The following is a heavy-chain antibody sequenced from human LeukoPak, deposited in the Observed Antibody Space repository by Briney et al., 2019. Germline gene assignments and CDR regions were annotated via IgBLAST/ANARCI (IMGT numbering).Heavy chain of an antibody. CDR3: ARGDGRSPYYFDY. D-gene: IGHD5-24*01. CDR2: IIPIFGTA. CDR1: GGTFSSYA. Sequence: SVKVSCKASGGTFSSYAISWVRQAPGQGLEWMGGIIPIFGTANYAQKFQGRVTITADESTSTAYMELSSLRAGDPAVYYCARGDGRSPYYFDYWGQGTLVTVSS. J-gene: IGHJ4*02. V-gene: IGHV1-69*01.